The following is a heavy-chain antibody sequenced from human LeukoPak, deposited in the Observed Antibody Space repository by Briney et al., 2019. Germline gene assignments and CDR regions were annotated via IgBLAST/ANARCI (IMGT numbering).Heavy chain of an antibody. CDR2: MYHSGTT. V-gene: IGHV4-38-2*02. CDR3: ARGRPHYSNYPNWFDP. D-gene: IGHD4-11*01. Sequence: TSETLSLTCSVSGYSVSSGYYWGWIRQPPGKGLEWIGSMYHSGTTYYNPSLKSRVTLSVDTSKNQFSLKLSSVTAADTAVYYCARGRPHYSNYPNWFDPWGQGTLVTVSS. J-gene: IGHJ5*02. CDR1: GYSVSSGYY.